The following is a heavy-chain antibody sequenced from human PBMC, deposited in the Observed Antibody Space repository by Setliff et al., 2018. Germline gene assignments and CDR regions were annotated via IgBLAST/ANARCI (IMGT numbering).Heavy chain of an antibody. Sequence: GASVKVSCKASGATFSSYGISWVRQAPGQGLEWMGGTIPMFGTTEYAQKFQGRLTIITDESTNTAFMRLSSLRSDDTAMYYCVREGVDSRSSTDYRYYMDVWGKGTTVTVSS. D-gene: IGHD3-22*01. CDR1: GATFSSYG. CDR2: TIPMFGTT. CDR3: VREGVDSRSSTDYRYYMDV. J-gene: IGHJ6*03. V-gene: IGHV1-69*05.